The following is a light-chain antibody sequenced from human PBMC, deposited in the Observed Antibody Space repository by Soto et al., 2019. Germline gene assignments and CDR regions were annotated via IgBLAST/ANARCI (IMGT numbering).Light chain of an antibody. CDR2: DAS. Sequence: EIVLTQSPGTLSLSPGERATLSCRASQSVSSSDLAWYQQKPGQAPRLLIYDASSRATGIPDRFSGSGSGADVTLTISRLEPEDFAVDYFQQYGSSPRTFGQGTKVEIK. CDR1: QSVSSSD. V-gene: IGKV3-20*01. CDR3: QQYGSSPRT. J-gene: IGKJ1*01.